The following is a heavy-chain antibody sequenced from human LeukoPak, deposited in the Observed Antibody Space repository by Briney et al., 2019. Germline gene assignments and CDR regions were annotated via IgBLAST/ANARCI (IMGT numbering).Heavy chain of an antibody. CDR2: MNPNSGNT. CDR3: ARASYDFWSGYYRRNDAFDI. J-gene: IGHJ3*02. Sequence: ASVKVSCKASGYTFTSYDISWVRQATGQGLVWMGWMNPNSGNTGYAQKFQGRVTMTRNTSISTAYMELSSLRSEDTAVYYCARASYDFWSGYYRRNDAFDIWGQGTMVTVSS. D-gene: IGHD3-3*01. CDR1: GYTFTSYD. V-gene: IGHV1-8*01.